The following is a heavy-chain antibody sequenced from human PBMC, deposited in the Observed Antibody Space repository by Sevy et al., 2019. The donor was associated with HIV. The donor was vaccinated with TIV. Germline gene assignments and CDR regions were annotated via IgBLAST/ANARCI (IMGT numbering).Heavy chain of an antibody. D-gene: IGHD2-8*02. CDR1: GFTFTSDY. CDR3: ARGTRGTFGS. V-gene: IGHV3-74*01. Sequence: GGSLRLSCAASGFTFTSDYMHWVRQPPGKGLVWVSHINTDGKIIRNADSVKGRFTTSRDNAKNTLYLQMNSLRAEDTAVYYCARGTRGTFGSWGQGTLVTVSS. J-gene: IGHJ4*02. CDR2: INTDGKII.